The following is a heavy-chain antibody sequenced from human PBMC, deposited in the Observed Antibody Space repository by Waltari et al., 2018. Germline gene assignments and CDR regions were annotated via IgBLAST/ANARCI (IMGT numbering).Heavy chain of an antibody. V-gene: IGHV1-2*06. Sequence: QVQLVQSGAEVKKPGASVKVSCKASGYTFTGYYMHWVRQAPGQGLEWMGRINARGGGTNYAEKFEGRVTMTRDTSVSTAYVERGRLRADETAVYYGARELVRGVQGDYWGQGTLVTVSS. J-gene: IGHJ4*02. D-gene: IGHD3-10*01. CDR2: INARGGGT. CDR3: ARELVRGVQGDY. CDR1: GYTFTGYY.